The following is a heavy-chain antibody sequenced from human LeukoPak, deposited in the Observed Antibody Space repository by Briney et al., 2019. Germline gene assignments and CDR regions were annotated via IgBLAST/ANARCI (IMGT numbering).Heavy chain of an antibody. CDR1: GFTFSSYS. D-gene: IGHD6-19*01. Sequence: PGGSLRLSCAASGFTFSSYSMNWVRQAPGKGLEWVSYISSSSSTIYYADSVKGRFTISRDTDKNSPSLQMDSLRGEDTAVYYCARVPQWSDYFDCWGQGMLVIVSS. J-gene: IGHJ4*02. V-gene: IGHV3-48*04. CDR2: ISSSSSTI. CDR3: ARVPQWSDYFDC.